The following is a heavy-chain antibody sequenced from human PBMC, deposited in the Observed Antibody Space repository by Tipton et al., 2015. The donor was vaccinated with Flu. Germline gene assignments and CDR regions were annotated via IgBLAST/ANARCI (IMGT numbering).Heavy chain of an antibody. CDR3: TRARYYDSSTYYRDQFDY. V-gene: IGHV3-49*04. CDR1: GFTFGDYG. D-gene: IGHD3-22*01. CDR2: IRSKTHGGAP. Sequence: RSLRLSCTASGFTFGDYGMTWVRQAPGKGLEWVSFIRSKTHGGAPEYAASVKGRFTISRDDSKSIAYLQMNSLKTEDTALYYCTRARYYDSSTYYRDQFDYWGQGTLVTVSS. J-gene: IGHJ4*02.